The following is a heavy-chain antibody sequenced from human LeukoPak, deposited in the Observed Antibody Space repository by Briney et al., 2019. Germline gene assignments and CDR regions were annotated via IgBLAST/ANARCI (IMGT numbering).Heavy chain of an antibody. V-gene: IGHV3-53*01. CDR1: GFTVSSKY. Sequence: GGSLRLSCAASGFTVSSKYMSWVRQAPGKGLEWVSVIYSGGSTYYADSVKGRFTISRDNSKNTLYLQMNSLRAGDTAVYYCAREGITGTTSPYFDYWGQGTLVTVSS. J-gene: IGHJ4*02. D-gene: IGHD1-20*01. CDR3: AREGITGTTSPYFDY. CDR2: IYSGGST.